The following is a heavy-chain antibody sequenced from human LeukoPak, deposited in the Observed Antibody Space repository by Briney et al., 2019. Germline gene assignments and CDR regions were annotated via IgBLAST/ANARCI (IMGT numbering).Heavy chain of an antibody. V-gene: IGHV3-53*01. Sequence: GGSLRLSCAASGFTVSSNYKSWVRQAPGKGLEWVSVIYSGGSTYYADSVKGRFTISRDNSKNTLYLQMNSLRAEDTAVYYCARTIDDFWSGYYPLDWGQGTLVTVSS. CDR3: ARTIDDFWSGYYPLD. J-gene: IGHJ4*02. D-gene: IGHD3-3*01. CDR2: IYSGGST. CDR1: GFTVSSNY.